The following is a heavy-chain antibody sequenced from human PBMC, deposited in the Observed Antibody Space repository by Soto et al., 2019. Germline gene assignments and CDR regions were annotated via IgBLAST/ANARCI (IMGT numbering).Heavy chain of an antibody. CDR2: MYTGGRT. J-gene: IGHJ4*02. V-gene: IGHV3-53*01. Sequence: EVHVVESGGGLIQPGGSLRLSCVPSGFTVTGEQMNWVRQAPGKGLEWVSTMYTGGRTFYADSVRGRFTISRDETKNILYLPMDSLRVEDNAVYYCPRGGCGWDSWGQGSLVTVSS. CDR1: GFTVTGEQ. CDR3: PRGGCGWDS. D-gene: IGHD6-19*01.